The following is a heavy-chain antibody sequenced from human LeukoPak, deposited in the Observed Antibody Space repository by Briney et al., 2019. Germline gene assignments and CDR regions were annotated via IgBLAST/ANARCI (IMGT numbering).Heavy chain of an antibody. Sequence: PGRSLRLSCAASGFTFSSYGMHWVRQAPGKGLEWVAVIWYGGSNKYYADSVKGRFTISRDNSKNTLCLQMNSLRAEDTAVYYCARSFTMIVVVTRGAFDIWGQGTMVTVSS. CDR1: GFTFSSYG. V-gene: IGHV3-33*08. D-gene: IGHD3-22*01. CDR3: ARSFTMIVVVTRGAFDI. J-gene: IGHJ3*02. CDR2: IWYGGSNK.